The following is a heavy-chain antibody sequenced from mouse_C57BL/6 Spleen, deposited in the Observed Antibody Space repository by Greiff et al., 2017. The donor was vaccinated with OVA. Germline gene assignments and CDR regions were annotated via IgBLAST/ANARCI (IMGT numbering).Heavy chain of an antibody. CDR2: IRNKANNHAT. Sequence: EVQVVESGGGLVQPGGSMKLSCAASGFTFSDAWMDWVRQSPEKGLEWVAEIRNKANNHATYYAESVKGRFTISRDDSKSSVYLQMNSLRAEDTGIYYCTRIYDGYYAGFAYWGQGTLVTVSA. CDR1: GFTFSDAW. CDR3: TRIYDGYYAGFAY. D-gene: IGHD2-3*01. V-gene: IGHV6-6*01. J-gene: IGHJ3*01.